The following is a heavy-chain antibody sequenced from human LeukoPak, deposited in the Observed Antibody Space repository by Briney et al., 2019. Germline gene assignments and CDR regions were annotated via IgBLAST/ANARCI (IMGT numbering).Heavy chain of an antibody. Sequence: PSETLSLTCTVSGGSISSSSYYWGWIRQPPGKGLEWIGSIYYSGSTYYNPSLKSRVTISVDTSKNQFSLKLSSVTAADTAVYYCARVNGRMVRVVPPNYYYYYMDVWGKGTTVTVSS. J-gene: IGHJ6*03. V-gene: IGHV4-39*07. CDR2: IYYSGST. D-gene: IGHD2-2*01. CDR3: ARVNGRMVRVVPPNYYYYYMDV. CDR1: GGSISSSSYY.